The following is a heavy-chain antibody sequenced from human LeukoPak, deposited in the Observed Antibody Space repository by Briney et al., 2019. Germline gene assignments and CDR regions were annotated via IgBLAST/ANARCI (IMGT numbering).Heavy chain of an antibody. CDR1: GGSISGFY. CDR2: LYTSGYT. J-gene: IGHJ6*02. D-gene: IGHD3-10*01. Sequence: SETLSLTCTVSGGSISGFYWSWIRQSAGKGLEWIGRLYTSGYTNYNPSLESRVAMSVDTSKNQFSLKLRSVTAADTAVYYCARDNRILWFGENHHYGMDVWGQGTTVTVSS. CDR3: ARDNRILWFGENHHYGMDV. V-gene: IGHV4-4*07.